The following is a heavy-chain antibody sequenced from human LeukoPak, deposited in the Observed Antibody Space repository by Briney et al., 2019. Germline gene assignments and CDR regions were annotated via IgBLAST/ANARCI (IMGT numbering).Heavy chain of an antibody. Sequence: GESLKISCKGSGYSFTSYRIAWVRQMPGKGLEWMGIIYPGDSHTRYSPSFQGQVTISADKSISPAYLQWSSLKASDTAMYYCARHYYDSSGYYYNWFDPWGQGTLVTVSS. CDR3: ARHYYDSSGYYYNWFDP. CDR2: IYPGDSHT. J-gene: IGHJ5*02. CDR1: GYSFTSYR. V-gene: IGHV5-51*01. D-gene: IGHD3-22*01.